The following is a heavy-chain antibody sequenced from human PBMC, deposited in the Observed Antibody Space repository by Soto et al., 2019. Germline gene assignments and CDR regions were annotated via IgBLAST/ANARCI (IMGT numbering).Heavy chain of an antibody. CDR2: FFYSWST. CDR3: SRAIVSMRWAAYYYYYMDV. J-gene: IGHJ6*03. Sequence: SETLSLTCTVSGGSISSYYWSWIRQPPGKGLELFGFFFYSWSTNYHPFLKGRVTISVDKFKNQFFLKLSFVAAADTAVFFFSRAIVSMRWAAYYYYYMDVWGKGATVTVSS. D-gene: IGHD2-15*01. CDR1: GGSISSYY. V-gene: IGHV4-59*01.